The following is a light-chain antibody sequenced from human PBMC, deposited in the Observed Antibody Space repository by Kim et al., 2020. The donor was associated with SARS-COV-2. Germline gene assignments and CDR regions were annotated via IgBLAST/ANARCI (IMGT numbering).Light chain of an antibody. CDR1: QSVSSIY. CDR3: PQYGNSPPT. J-gene: IGKJ1*01. V-gene: IGKV3-20*01. Sequence: EIVLTQSPATLSLSPGERATLSCSASQSVSSIYLAWYQQKPRQAPRLLIYGASSRATGIPDMFSGSGSETDFTLTISRLEPEDFAVYYCPQYGNSPPTFGQGTKVDIK. CDR2: GAS.